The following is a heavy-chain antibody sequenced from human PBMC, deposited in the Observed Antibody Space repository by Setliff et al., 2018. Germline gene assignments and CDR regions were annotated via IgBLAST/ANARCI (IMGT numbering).Heavy chain of an antibody. V-gene: IGHV1-46*01. Sequence: ASVKVSCKASGYTFTSYYMHWVRQAPGQGLEWMGIINPSGGSTSYAQKFQGRVTMTRDTSDSTAYLEINSLKAEDTAVYYCAPHPYCSGGNCYSWYFFDYWGQGTLVTVSS. D-gene: IGHD2-15*01. J-gene: IGHJ4*02. CDR2: INPSGGST. CDR3: APHPYCSGGNCYSWYFFDY. CDR1: GYTFTSYY.